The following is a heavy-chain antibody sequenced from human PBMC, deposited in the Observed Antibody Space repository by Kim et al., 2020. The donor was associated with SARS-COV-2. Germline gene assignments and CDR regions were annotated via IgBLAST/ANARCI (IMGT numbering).Heavy chain of an antibody. CDR3: ASALRGCSGWEDGYFDL. D-gene: IGHD6-25*01. CDR2: ISYDGSNK. Sequence: GGSLRLSCAASGFTFSSYSMHWIRQAPGKGLEWVAVISYDGSNKYYADSVKGRFTISRDNSKNTLYLQMNSLRAEDTAVYYCASALRGCSGWEDGYFDLWGQGTLVTVSS. V-gene: IGHV3-30*04. CDR1: GFTFSSYS. J-gene: IGHJ2*01.